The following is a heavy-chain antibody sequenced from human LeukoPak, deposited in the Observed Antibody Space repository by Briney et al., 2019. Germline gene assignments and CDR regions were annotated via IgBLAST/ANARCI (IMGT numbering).Heavy chain of an antibody. D-gene: IGHD3-3*01. CDR3: ARAGGYYDFWSGYYTPPDAFDI. V-gene: IGHV4-30-2*01. J-gene: IGHJ3*02. CDR1: GGSISSGGCS. CDR2: IYHSGST. Sequence: SETLSLTCAVSGGSISSGGCSWSWIRQPPGKGLEWIGYIYHSGSTYYNPPLKSRVTIPVDRSKNQFSLKLSSVTAADTAVYYCARAGGYYDFWSGYYTPPDAFDIWGQGTMVTVSS.